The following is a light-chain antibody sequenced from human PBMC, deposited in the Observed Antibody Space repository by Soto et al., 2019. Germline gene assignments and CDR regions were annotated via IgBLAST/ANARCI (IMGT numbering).Light chain of an antibody. CDR2: DVD. V-gene: IGLV2-14*03. J-gene: IGLJ2*01. CDR3: TSYTIINTVV. CDR1: SSDVGGYNY. Sequence: QSALTQPASVSGSPGQSITISCTGTSSDVGGYNYVSWYQQHPGKAPKLMIYDVDVRPSGVSNRFSGSKSGNTASLTISGLQTQDEAEYYCTSYTIINTVVFGGGTKLTVL.